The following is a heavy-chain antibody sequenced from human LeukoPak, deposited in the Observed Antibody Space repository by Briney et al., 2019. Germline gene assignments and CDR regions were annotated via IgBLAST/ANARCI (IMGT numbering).Heavy chain of an antibody. CDR1: GGSIGGGGYY. J-gene: IGHJ4*02. CDR3: ARASFCSSTSCSPHFDY. CDR2: IYYTGSA. Sequence: SQTLSLTCTVSGGSIGGGGYYWSWIRQHPGKGLEWIGYIYYTGSAYYNPSLQSRVTISVPTSENQFSLRLSSVTAADTAVYYCARASFCSSTSCSPHFDYWGQGALVTVSS. V-gene: IGHV4-31*03. D-gene: IGHD2-2*01.